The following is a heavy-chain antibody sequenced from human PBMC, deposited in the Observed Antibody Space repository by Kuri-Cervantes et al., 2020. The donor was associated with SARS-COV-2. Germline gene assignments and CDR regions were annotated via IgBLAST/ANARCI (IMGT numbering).Heavy chain of an antibody. J-gene: IGHJ4*02. Sequence: GSLRLSCAVYGGSFSGYYWSWIRQPPGKGLEWIGEINRSGSTNYNPSLKSRVTVSVDTSKNQFSLKLSSVTAADTAVYYCARASGWLYYFYYWGQGTLVTVSS. CDR1: GGSFSGYY. D-gene: IGHD6-19*01. CDR2: INRSGST. CDR3: ARASGWLYYFYY. V-gene: IGHV4-34*01.